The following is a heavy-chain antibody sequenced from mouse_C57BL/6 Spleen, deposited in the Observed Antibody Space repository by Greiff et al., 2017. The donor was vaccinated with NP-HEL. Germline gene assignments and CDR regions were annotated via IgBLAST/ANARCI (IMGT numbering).Heavy chain of an antibody. D-gene: IGHD1-1*01. CDR3: ARGDYYGSSYSDYYAMDY. J-gene: IGHJ4*01. CDR2: INPSNGGT. CDR1: GYTFTSYW. V-gene: IGHV1-53*01. Sequence: QVQLQQPGTELVKPGASVKLSCKASGYTFTSYWMHWVKQRPGQGLEWIGNINPSNGGTNYNEKFKSKATLTVDKSSSTAYMQLSSLTSEDSAVYYCARGDYYGSSYSDYYAMDYWGQGTSVTVSS.